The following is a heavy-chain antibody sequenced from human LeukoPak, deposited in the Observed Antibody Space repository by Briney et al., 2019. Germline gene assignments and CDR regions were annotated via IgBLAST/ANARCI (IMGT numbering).Heavy chain of an antibody. CDR1: GFTFSSYG. Sequence: PGGSLRLSCAASGFTFSSYGMHWVRQAPGKGLEWVAFIRYDGSNKYYADAVKGRFTISRDNSKNTLYLQMNRLRAEDTAVYYCAKDEGYYYDSSGYYYADYWGQGTLVTVSS. CDR2: IRYDGSNK. CDR3: AKDEGYYYDSSGYYYADY. J-gene: IGHJ4*02. V-gene: IGHV3-30*02. D-gene: IGHD3-22*01.